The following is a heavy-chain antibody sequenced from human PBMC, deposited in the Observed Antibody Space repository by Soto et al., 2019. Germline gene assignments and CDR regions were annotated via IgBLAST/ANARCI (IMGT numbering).Heavy chain of an antibody. D-gene: IGHD3-22*01. CDR2: IIPIFGTA. Sequence: GASVKVSGKASGATFRCYAISWDRPPPRRGLDRLGGIIPIFGTANYAQKFQGRVTITADESTSTAYMELSSLRSEDTAVYYCARDGSGPYDSSGYYSYWGQGTLVTVSS. CDR3: ARDGSGPYDSSGYYSY. J-gene: IGHJ4*02. V-gene: IGHV1-69*13. CDR1: GATFRCYA.